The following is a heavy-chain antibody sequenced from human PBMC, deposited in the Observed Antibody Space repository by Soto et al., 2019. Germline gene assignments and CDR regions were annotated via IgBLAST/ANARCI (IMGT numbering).Heavy chain of an antibody. V-gene: IGHV2-26*01. CDR3: ARIRRPKQSQPFDP. J-gene: IGHJ5*02. CDR1: GFSLSNARMG. Sequence: QVTLKESGPVLVKATETLTLTCTVSGFSLSNARMGVSWIRQPPGKALEWLAHIFSNDEKSYSTSLKSRLTISKATSKSQVVLTMTNMDPVDTATYYCARIRRPKQSQPFDPWGQGTLVTVSS. CDR2: IFSNDEK.